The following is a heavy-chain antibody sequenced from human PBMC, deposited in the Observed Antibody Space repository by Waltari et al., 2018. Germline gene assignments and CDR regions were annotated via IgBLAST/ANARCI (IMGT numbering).Heavy chain of an antibody. J-gene: IGHJ4*02. V-gene: IGHV3-7*04. CDR2: IKQDGSEK. CDR3: ARGEQLVAFDY. D-gene: IGHD6-6*01. Sequence: EVQLVESGGGLVKPGGSLRLSCVDSGFTFSTYSMNWVRQAPGKGLEWVANIKQDGSEKYYVDSVKGRFTISRDNAKNSLYLQMNSLRAEDTAVYYCARGEQLVAFDYWGQGTLVTVSS. CDR1: GFTFSTYS.